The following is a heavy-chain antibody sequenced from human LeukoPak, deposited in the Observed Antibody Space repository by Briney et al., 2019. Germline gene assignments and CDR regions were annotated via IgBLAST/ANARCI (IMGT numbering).Heavy chain of an antibody. CDR3: ARVKNYGSGSYRENYYYMNV. Sequence: ASVKVSCKASGYTFTSYAMNWVRQAPGQGLEWMGWINTNTGNPTYAQGFTGRFVFSLDTSVSTAYLQISSLKAEDTAVYYCARVKNYGSGSYRENYYYMNVWGKGTTVTVSS. V-gene: IGHV7-4-1*02. D-gene: IGHD3-10*01. CDR1: GYTFTSYA. J-gene: IGHJ6*03. CDR2: INTNTGNP.